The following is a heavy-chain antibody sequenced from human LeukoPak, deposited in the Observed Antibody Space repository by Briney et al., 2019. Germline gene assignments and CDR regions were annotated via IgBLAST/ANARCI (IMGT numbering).Heavy chain of an antibody. CDR1: GFTFSDYY. J-gene: IGHJ6*03. D-gene: IGHD2-15*01. CDR3: ARTGYCSGGRCYGSSYYYMDV. Sequence: PGGSLRLSCAASGFTFSDYYMTWIRQAPGKGLGWVSYISSSGSAMHYTDSVKGRFTISRDNAKNSLYLQMNSLRGEDTAVYYCARTGYCSGGRCYGSSYYYMDVWGKGTTVTVSS. V-gene: IGHV3-11*04. CDR2: ISSSGSAM.